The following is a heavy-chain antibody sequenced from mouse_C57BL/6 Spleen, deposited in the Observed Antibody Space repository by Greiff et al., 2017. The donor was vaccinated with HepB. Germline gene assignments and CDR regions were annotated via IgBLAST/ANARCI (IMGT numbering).Heavy chain of an antibody. CDR3: ARITTVVGDYYAMDY. Sequence: VKLQQPGAELVMPGASVKLSCKASGYTFTSYWMHWVKQRPGQGLEWIGEIDPSDSYTNYNQKFKGKSTLTVDKSSRTAYMQLSSLTSEDTAVYYCARITTVVGDYYAMDYWGQGTSVTVSS. CDR1: GYTFTSYW. V-gene: IGHV1-69*01. CDR2: IDPSDSYT. D-gene: IGHD1-1*01. J-gene: IGHJ4*01.